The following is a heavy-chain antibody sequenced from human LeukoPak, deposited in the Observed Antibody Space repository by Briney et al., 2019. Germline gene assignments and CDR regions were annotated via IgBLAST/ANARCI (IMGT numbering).Heavy chain of an antibody. V-gene: IGHV4-61*02. CDR3: ARAGLYRKGFDY. D-gene: IGHD1-14*01. CDR2: IYTSGST. CDR1: GGSISSGSYY. Sequence: SETLSLTCSVSGGSISSGSYYWSWIRQPAGKGLEWIGRIYTSGSTNYNPSLKSRVTMSVDTSKNQFSLKLSSVTAADTAVYYCARAGLYRKGFDYWGQGTLVTVSS. J-gene: IGHJ4*02.